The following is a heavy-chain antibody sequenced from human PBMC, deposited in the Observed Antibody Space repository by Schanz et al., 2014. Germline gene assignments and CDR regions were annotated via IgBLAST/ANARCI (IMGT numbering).Heavy chain of an antibody. CDR3: AKDPSHGDYDYYFDY. J-gene: IGHJ4*02. V-gene: IGHV3-23*04. Sequence: EVQLVESGGGLVQPGGSLRLSCAASGFTLSNSDMHWVRQAPGKGLEWVSALSGSGGSTYYADSVKGRFTISRDNSKNTLYLQMNSLRAEDTAVYYCAKDPSHGDYDYYFDYWGQGTLVTVSS. CDR1: GFTLSNSD. CDR2: LSGSGGST. D-gene: IGHD3-22*01.